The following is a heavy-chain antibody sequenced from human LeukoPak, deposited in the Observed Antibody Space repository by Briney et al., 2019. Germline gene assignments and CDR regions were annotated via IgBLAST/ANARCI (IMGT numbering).Heavy chain of an antibody. CDR1: GDSISSSDYY. V-gene: IGHV4-61*02. D-gene: IGHD6-19*01. Sequence: SETLSLTCTVSGDSISSSDYYWSWIRQPAGKGLEWIGRISSSGSTNYNPSLKSRVTISVDTSKNQFSLKLSSVTAADTAVYFCARGPAFVAGTGWFDPWGQGTLVTVSS. CDR3: ARGPAFVAGTGWFDP. CDR2: ISSSGST. J-gene: IGHJ5*02.